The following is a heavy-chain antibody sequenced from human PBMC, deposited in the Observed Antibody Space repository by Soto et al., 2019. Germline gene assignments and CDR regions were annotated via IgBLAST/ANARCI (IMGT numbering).Heavy chain of an antibody. CDR3: AKTMYYYDSSGYYFDY. V-gene: IGHV1-18*01. CDR2: ISAYNGNA. CDR1: GYTFTSYG. D-gene: IGHD3-22*01. J-gene: IGHJ4*02. Sequence: ASVKVSCKASGYTFTSYGINWVRQAPGQGLEWMGWISAYNGNANYAQKLQGRVTMTTDTSTSTAYMELRSLRSDDTAVYYCAKTMYYYDSSGYYFDYWGQGTLVTVSS.